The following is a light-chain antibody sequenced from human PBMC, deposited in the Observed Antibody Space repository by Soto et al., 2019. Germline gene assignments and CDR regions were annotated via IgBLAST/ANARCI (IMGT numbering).Light chain of an antibody. CDR3: QQYNKWTLT. J-gene: IGKJ4*01. CDR2: AAS. CDR1: ESVSSS. V-gene: IGKV3D-15*01. Sequence: TQSPGTLIVSPGERATLSCRASESVSSSSLAWYQQKPGQAPRLLIYAASSRATGIADRFSGSGSGTEFTLTISSLQYEDFAVYYCQQYNKWTLTFGGGTKVDIK.